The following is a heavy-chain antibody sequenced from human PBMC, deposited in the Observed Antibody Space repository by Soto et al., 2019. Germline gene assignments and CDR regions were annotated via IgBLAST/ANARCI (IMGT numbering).Heavy chain of an antibody. V-gene: IGHV3-48*02. CDR2: ISSSSSTI. CDR1: GFTFSSYS. Sequence: GGSLRLSCAASGFTFSSYSMNWVRQAPGKGLEWVSYISSSSSTIYYADSVKGRFTISRDNAKNSLYLQMNSLRDEDTAVYYCARIAGDDSSGYYHDAFDIWGQGTMVTVS. J-gene: IGHJ3*02. D-gene: IGHD3-22*01. CDR3: ARIAGDDSSGYYHDAFDI.